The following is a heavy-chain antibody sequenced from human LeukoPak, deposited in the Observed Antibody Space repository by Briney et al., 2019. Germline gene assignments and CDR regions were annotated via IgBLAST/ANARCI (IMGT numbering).Heavy chain of an antibody. J-gene: IGHJ4*02. Sequence: GGSLRLSCAASGFTFSSYSMNWVRQAPGKALEWVSSISSSSSYIYYADSVKGRFTISRDNGKNSLYMQMNSLRAEDTAVYYCARDPTYYYDSSGYQMGGYWGQGTLVTVSS. CDR3: ARDPTYYYDSSGYQMGGY. CDR2: ISSSSSYI. CDR1: GFTFSSYS. D-gene: IGHD3-22*01. V-gene: IGHV3-21*01.